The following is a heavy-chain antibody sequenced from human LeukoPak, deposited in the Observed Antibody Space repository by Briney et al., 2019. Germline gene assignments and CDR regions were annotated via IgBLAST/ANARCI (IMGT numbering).Heavy chain of an antibody. CDR3: AKGASSDYDEGYFDY. J-gene: IGHJ4*02. CDR2: ISWNSGSI. V-gene: IGHV3-9*01. D-gene: IGHD4-17*01. CDR1: GFTFDDYA. Sequence: QPGGSLRLSCAASGFTFDDYAMHWVRQAPGKGLEWVSGISWNSGSIGYAVSVKGRFTISRDNAKNSLYLQMNSLRAEDTALYYCAKGASSDYDEGYFDYWGQGTLVTVSS.